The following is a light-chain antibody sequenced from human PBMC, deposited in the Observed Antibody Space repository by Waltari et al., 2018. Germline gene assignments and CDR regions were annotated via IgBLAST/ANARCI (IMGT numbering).Light chain of an antibody. V-gene: IGLV10-54*04. CDR2: RNT. CDR1: SNNVGNQG. Sequence: QAGLTPPPSVSKDLRQTATLPCTGNSNNVGNQGAAWLQHHQGHPPKLLTYRNTNRPSGISERFSAYRSGNTAFLTITGLQPEDEADYYCSAWDSSLSGYVFGTGTRLTVL. CDR3: SAWDSSLSGYV. J-gene: IGLJ1*01.